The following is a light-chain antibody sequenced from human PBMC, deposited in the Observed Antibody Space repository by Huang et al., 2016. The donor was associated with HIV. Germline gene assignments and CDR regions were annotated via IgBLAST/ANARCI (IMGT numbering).Light chain of an antibody. Sequence: EIKMTQSPATLSVSPGGRVTLSCRASQNVRNNLAWYQQKTGQAPRLLIYDTSTRASGIPARFSGSGSGTEFTPTISGLQSEDFAIYYCQQYDKWPPGLTFGGGTKVEI. CDR3: QQYDKWPPGLT. V-gene: IGKV3D-15*01. CDR1: QNVRNN. J-gene: IGKJ4*01. CDR2: DTS.